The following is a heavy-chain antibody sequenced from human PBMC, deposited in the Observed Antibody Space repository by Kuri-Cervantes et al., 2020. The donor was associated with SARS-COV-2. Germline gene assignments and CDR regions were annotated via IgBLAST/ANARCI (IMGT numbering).Heavy chain of an antibody. CDR2: INTNTGNP. D-gene: IGHD1-26*01. Sequence: ASVKVSCKASGYTFTSYAMNWVRQAPGQGLEWMGWINTNTGNPTYAQGFTGRFVFSLDTSVSTEYLQISSLKAEDTAVYYCARDKLGSYPYYYYYYMDVWGKGTTVTVSS. J-gene: IGHJ6*03. V-gene: IGHV7-4-1*02. CDR3: ARDKLGSYPYYYYYYMDV. CDR1: GYTFTSYA.